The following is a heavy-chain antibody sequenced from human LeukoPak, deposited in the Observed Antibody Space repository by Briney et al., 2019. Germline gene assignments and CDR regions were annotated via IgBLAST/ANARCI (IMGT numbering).Heavy chain of an antibody. CDR2: ISGIGDT. CDR3: ARDLNWETY. J-gene: IGHJ4*02. CDR1: GFTFSTDG. Sequence: PGGSLRLSCVASGFTFSTDGMSWVRQAPGKGLEWVSSISGIGDTYYADSVKGRFTISRDNAKNSLYLQMNSLRAEDTAVYYCARDLNWETYWGQGTLVSVSS. D-gene: IGHD7-27*01. V-gene: IGHV3-21*01.